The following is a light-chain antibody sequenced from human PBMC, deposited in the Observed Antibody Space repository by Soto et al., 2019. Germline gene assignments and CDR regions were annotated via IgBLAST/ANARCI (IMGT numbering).Light chain of an antibody. CDR2: KAS. V-gene: IGKV1-5*03. J-gene: IGKJ4*01. CDR3: QQYDSFSLT. Sequence: DIQMTQSPSTLSASVGDRVTITCRASQSISSWLAWYQQKPGKAPKRLIYKASSLESGVPSRFSGSGSGKEFTLTISSLQPDDFAIYYCQQYDSFSLTFGGGTKVEIK. CDR1: QSISSW.